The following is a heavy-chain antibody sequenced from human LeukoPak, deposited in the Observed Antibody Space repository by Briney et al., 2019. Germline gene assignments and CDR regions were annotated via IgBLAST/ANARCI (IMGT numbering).Heavy chain of an antibody. D-gene: IGHD2-8*01. CDR1: GFTFSSYW. CDR2: IKQDGSEK. J-gene: IGHJ4*02. V-gene: IGHV3-7*01. Sequence: GGSLRLSCAASGFTFSSYWMSWVRQAPGKGLEWVANIKQDGSEKYYVDSVKGRFTISRDNAKNSLYLQMNSLRAEDTAVYYCARASPRIVLMVYAHFDYWGQGTLVTVSS. CDR3: ARASPRIVLMVYAHFDY.